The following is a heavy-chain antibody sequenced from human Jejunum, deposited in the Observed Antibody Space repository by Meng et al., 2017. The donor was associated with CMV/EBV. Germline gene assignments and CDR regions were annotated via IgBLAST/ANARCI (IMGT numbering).Heavy chain of an antibody. D-gene: IGHD2-8*02. CDR3: ARANTGGGYLDY. CDR2: IWYDGSKK. J-gene: IGHJ4*02. V-gene: IGHV3-33*01. CDR1: GFSLSNAG. Sequence: WEGSGFSLSNAGMHGARQSPGKGLEWVAVIWYDGSKKEDTDSVKGRFTISRDNSNKTVYLQMSSLRVDDTAVYYCARANTGGGYLDYWGRGTLVTVSS.